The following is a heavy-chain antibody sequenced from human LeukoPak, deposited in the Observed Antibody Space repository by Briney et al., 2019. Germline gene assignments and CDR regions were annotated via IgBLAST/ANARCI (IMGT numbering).Heavy chain of an antibody. CDR3: ARGAPTRTAPSDY. CDR2: ISSGGTT. CDR1: GFTVSSNF. J-gene: IGHJ4*02. V-gene: IGHV3-53*01. Sequence: AGSLRLSCAASGFTVSSNFMSWVRQAPGKGLEWVSVISSGGTTNYADSVKGRFTISRDNSKNTVYLQMDSLRAEDTAVYYCARGAPTRTAPSDYWGQGSLATVSS.